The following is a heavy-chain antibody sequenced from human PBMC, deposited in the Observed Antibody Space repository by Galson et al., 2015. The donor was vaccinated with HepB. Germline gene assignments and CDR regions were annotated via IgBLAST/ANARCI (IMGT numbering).Heavy chain of an antibody. CDR1: GFTFSDYY. J-gene: IGHJ6*02. CDR2: ISSSGSTI. D-gene: IGHD2-15*01. CDR3: ARDYGGGSPYYYYYGMDV. Sequence: SLRLSCAASGFTFSDYYMSWIRQAPGKGLEWVSYISSSGSTIYYADSVKGRFTISRDNAKNSLYLQMNSLRAEDTAVYYCARDYGGGSPYYYYYGMDVWGQGTTVTVSS. V-gene: IGHV3-11*01.